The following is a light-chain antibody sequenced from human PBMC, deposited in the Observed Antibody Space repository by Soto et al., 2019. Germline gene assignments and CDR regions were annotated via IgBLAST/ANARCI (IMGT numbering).Light chain of an antibody. V-gene: IGKV3-15*01. Sequence: EIVLTQSPATLSLSPGERPTLSCRASQSVSRSLAWYQQKPGQAPRLLIYGASTRATGIPARFSGSGSGTEFTLTISSLQSEDFAVYYCQQYNNWPRGTFGQGTKVDI. CDR2: GAS. CDR3: QQYNNWPRGT. J-gene: IGKJ1*01. CDR1: QSVSRS.